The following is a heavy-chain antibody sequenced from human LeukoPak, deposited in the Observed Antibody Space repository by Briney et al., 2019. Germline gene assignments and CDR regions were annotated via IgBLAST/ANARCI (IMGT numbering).Heavy chain of an antibody. CDR1: GGSISSGDYY. J-gene: IGHJ4*02. Sequence: SQTLSLTCTVSGGSISSGDYYWSWIRQPPGKGLEWIGYIYYSGSTYYSPSLKSRVTISVDTSKNQFSLKLSSVTAADTAVYYCARGGVEMSFFDYWGQGTLVTVSS. V-gene: IGHV4-30-4*08. D-gene: IGHD5-24*01. CDR3: ARGGVEMSFFDY. CDR2: IYYSGST.